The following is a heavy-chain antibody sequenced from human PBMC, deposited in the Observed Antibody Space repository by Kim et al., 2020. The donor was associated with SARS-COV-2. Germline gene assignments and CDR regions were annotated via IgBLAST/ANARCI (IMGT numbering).Heavy chain of an antibody. Sequence: GGSLRLSCAASGFTFSSYSMNWVRQAPGKGLEWVSYISSSSTINYADSVKGRFTISRDNAKNSLYLQMNSLRDEDTAVYYCARVVGVGARNWFDPWGQGTLVTVSS. D-gene: IGHD1-26*01. CDR2: ISSSSTI. CDR1: GFTFSSYS. CDR3: ARVVGVGARNWFDP. J-gene: IGHJ5*02. V-gene: IGHV3-48*02.